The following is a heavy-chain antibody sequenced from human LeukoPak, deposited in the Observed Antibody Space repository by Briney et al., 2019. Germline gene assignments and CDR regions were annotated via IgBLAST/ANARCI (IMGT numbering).Heavy chain of an antibody. CDR3: ARDGGPNNYWFDP. Sequence: SETLPLTCALYGGSFSGYYGLRVRQAPGKGLEWLGEVGHSGLTNYKPSLKSRLTISLDMSKNQFSLRLTSVTAADTAVYYCARDGGPNNYWFDPWGQGTLVTVSS. J-gene: IGHJ5*02. CDR1: GGSFSGYY. V-gene: IGHV4-34*01. CDR2: VGHSGLT. D-gene: IGHD4-23*01.